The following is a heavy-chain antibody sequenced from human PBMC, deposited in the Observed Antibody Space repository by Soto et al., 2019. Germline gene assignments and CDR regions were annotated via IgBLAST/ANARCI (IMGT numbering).Heavy chain of an antibody. CDR1: GGSFSGYH. J-gene: IGHJ4*02. V-gene: IGHV4-34*01. CDR3: ARGGGVRGVIILRYYFDY. CDR2: INHSGST. D-gene: IGHD3-10*01. Sequence: PSETLSLTCAVYGGSFSGYHWSWIRQPPGKGLEWIGEINHSGSTNYNPSLKSRVTISVDTSKNQFSLKLSSVTAADTAVYYCARGGGVRGVIILRYYFDYWGQGTLVTVSS.